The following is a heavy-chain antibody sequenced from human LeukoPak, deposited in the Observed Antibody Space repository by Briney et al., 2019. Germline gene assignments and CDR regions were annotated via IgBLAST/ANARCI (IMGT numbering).Heavy chain of an antibody. CDR3: GRDNHGSVDY. J-gene: IGHJ4*02. CDR1: GFTFSTYW. D-gene: IGHD3-10*01. Sequence: GGSLRLSCAPSGFTFSTYWMIWVRQAPGKGLEYVSHMNADGSTTNYADSVKGRFTISRDNAQNTLYLQMDSLRAEDTAVYYCGRDNHGSVDYWGQGSLVTVSS. CDR2: MNADGSTT. V-gene: IGHV3-74*01.